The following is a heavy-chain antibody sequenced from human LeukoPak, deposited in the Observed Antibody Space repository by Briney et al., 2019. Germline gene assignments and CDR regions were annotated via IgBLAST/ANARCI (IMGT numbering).Heavy chain of an antibody. Sequence: SETLSLTCAVYGGSFSGYYWSWIRQHPGKGLEWIGYIYYSGSTYYNPSLKSRVTISVDTSKNQFSLKLSSVTAADTAVYYCARVGPADYFDYWGQGTLVTVSS. J-gene: IGHJ4*02. D-gene: IGHD3-16*01. V-gene: IGHV4-31*11. CDR3: ARVGPADYFDY. CDR1: GGSFSGYY. CDR2: IYYSGST.